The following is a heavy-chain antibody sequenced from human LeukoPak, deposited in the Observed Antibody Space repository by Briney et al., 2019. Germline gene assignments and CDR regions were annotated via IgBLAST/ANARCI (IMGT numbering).Heavy chain of an antibody. CDR2: IYTSGST. CDR1: GGSISSGSYY. V-gene: IGHV4-61*02. D-gene: IGHD3-10*01. CDR3: ARSEAMVRGVMIFDY. Sequence: PSQTLSLTCTVSGGSISSGSYYWSWIRQPAGKGLEWIGRIYTSGSTNYNPSLKSRVTISVDTSKNQFSLKLSSVTAADTAVYYCARSEAMVRGVMIFDYWGQGTLVTVSS. J-gene: IGHJ4*02.